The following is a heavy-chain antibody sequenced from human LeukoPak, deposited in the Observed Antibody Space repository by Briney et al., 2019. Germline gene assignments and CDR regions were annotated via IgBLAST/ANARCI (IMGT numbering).Heavy chain of an antibody. CDR3: ARAKDYGDYGGAFDI. CDR2: ISSSSSYI. CDR1: GFTATTNY. V-gene: IGHV3-21*01. D-gene: IGHD4-17*01. J-gene: IGHJ3*02. Sequence: GGFLRLSCAGSGFTATTNYMSWVRQAPGKGLEWVSSISSSSSYIYYADSVKGRFTISRDNAKNTQYLQMNSLRAEDTAMYYCARAKDYGDYGGAFDIWGQGTMVAVSS.